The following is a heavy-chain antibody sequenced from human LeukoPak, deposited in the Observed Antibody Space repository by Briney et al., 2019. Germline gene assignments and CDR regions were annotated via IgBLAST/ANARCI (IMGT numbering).Heavy chain of an antibody. CDR3: ARDHVDTAMVGI. CDR2: IYSGGST. J-gene: IGHJ4*02. D-gene: IGHD5-18*01. CDR1: GFTVSSNY. Sequence: GGSLRLSCAASGFTVSSNYMSWVRQAPGKGLEWVSVIYSGGSTYYADSVKGRFTISRDNSKNTLYLQMNSLRAEDTAVYYCARDHVDTAMVGIWGQGTLVTVSS. V-gene: IGHV3-66*01.